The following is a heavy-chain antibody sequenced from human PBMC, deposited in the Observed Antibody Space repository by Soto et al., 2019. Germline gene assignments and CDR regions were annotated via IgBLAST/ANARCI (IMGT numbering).Heavy chain of an antibody. CDR3: ATDVGAAPFDY. CDR2: IWSDGSNQ. Sequence: GGSLRLSCAASGFTFSSYGMHWVRQAPGKGLEWVAVIWSDGSNQYYADSVRGRFTISRDNSKNTLYLQMNSLRAEDTAVYYCATDVGAAPFDYWGQGTLVTVSS. V-gene: IGHV3-33*08. CDR1: GFTFSSYG. D-gene: IGHD4-17*01. J-gene: IGHJ4*02.